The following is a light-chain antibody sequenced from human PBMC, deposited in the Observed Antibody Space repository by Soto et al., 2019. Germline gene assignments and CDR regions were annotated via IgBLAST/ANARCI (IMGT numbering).Light chain of an antibody. CDR1: SSDVGGYMY. V-gene: IGLV2-14*01. J-gene: IGLJ1*01. CDR3: SSYTSTYTPDV. CDR2: EVS. Sequence: QSALTQPASVSGSPGQSITISCTGTSSDVGGYMYVSWYQQHPGKAPKLLIYEVSNRPSGVSNRFSGSKSGNTASLTISGLQAEDEADYYCSSYTSTYTPDVLGTGTKVTVL.